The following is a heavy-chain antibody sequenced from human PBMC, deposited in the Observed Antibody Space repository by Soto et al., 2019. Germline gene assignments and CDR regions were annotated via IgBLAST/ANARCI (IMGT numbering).Heavy chain of an antibody. CDR2: IYPGDSDT. CDR1: GYNFPGYW. D-gene: IGHD2-15*01. CDR3: ARPLSPGGGYDAFDI. V-gene: IGHV5-51*01. J-gene: IGHJ3*02. Sequence: PGESLKISCTASGYNFPGYWIGWVRQMPGKGLECMGIIYPGDSDTRYSPSFQGQVTISADKSISTAYLQWSSLKASDTAMYYCARPLSPGGGYDAFDIWGQGTMVTVSS.